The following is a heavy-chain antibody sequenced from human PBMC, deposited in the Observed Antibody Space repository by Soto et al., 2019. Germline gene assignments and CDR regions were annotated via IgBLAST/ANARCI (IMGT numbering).Heavy chain of an antibody. CDR2: IYYSGST. CDR3: ASMDIATHTQIDY. Sequence: PSETLSLTCTVSGGSISSGGYYWSWIRQHPGKGLEWIGYIYYSGSTYYNPSLKSRVTISVDTSKNQFSLKLSSVTAADTAVYYCASMDIATHTQIDYWGQGTLVTVSS. J-gene: IGHJ4*02. CDR1: GGSISSGGYY. V-gene: IGHV4-31*03. D-gene: IGHD2-2*03.